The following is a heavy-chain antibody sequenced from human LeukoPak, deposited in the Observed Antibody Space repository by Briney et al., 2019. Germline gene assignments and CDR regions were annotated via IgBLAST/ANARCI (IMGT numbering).Heavy chain of an antibody. V-gene: IGHV4-34*01. CDR2: INHSGST. CDR1: GGSFSGYY. D-gene: IGHD3-10*01. J-gene: IGHJ4*02. Sequence: SETLSLTCAVYGGSFSGYYWSWIRQPPGKGLEWIGEINHSGSTNYNPSLKSRVTISVDTSKNQFSLKLSSVTAADTAVYYCARGNHYYGSYFGLGIGEYWGQGTLVTVSS. CDR3: ARGNHYYGSYFGLGIGEY.